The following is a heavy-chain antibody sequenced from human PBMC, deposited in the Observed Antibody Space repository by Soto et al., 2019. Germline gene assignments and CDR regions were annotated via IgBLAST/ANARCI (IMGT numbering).Heavy chain of an antibody. V-gene: IGHV3-53*01. CDR1: GFTVSNNY. CDR3: ARDPPGIAASGGGG. J-gene: IGHJ4*02. CDR2: IYSGGST. Sequence: EVQLVESGGGLIQPGGSLRLSCAASGFTVSNNYMRWVRQAPGKGLEWVSLIYSGGSTHYADSVKGRFTICRDNSKNTLYLQMNSLRVEDTAVYYCARDPPGIAASGGGGWGQGTLVTVSS. D-gene: IGHD6-13*01.